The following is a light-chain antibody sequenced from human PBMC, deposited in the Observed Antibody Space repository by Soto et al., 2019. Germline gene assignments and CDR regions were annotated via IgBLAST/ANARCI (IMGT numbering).Light chain of an antibody. J-gene: IGLJ2*01. CDR1: SSDVGGYNY. CDR2: DVS. CDR3: SSFAANNNLV. V-gene: IGLV2-8*01. Sequence: QSALTQPPSASGSPGQSVTISCTGTSSDVGGYNYVSWYQQHPGKAPKLMISDVSKRPSGVPDRFSGSKSGNTASLTVSGLQAEDEADYYCSSFAANNNLVFGGRTKLTVL.